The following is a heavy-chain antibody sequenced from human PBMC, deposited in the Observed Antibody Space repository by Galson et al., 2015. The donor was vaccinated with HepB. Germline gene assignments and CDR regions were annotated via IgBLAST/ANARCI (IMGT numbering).Heavy chain of an antibody. Sequence: SLRLSCAASGFIFSSYAMHWVRQAPGKGLEWVAVISYDGSNKYYADSVKGRFTISRDNSKNTLYLQMNSLRAEDTAVYFCARAPRWLGAFDIWGQGTMVTVSS. CDR2: ISYDGSNK. J-gene: IGHJ3*02. D-gene: IGHD6-19*01. CDR1: GFIFSSYA. CDR3: ARAPRWLGAFDI. V-gene: IGHV3-30-3*01.